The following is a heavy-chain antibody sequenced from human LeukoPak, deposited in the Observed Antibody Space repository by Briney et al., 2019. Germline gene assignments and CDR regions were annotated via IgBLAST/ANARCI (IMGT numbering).Heavy chain of an antibody. D-gene: IGHD3-10*01. V-gene: IGHV1-8*03. CDR1: GYTFTSYD. Sequence: ASVKVSCKASGYTFTSYDINWVRQATGQGLEWMGWMNPNSGNTGYAQKFQGRVTITRNTSISTAYMELSSLRSEDTAVYYCARAYGSGSYSYYYYYYMDVWGKGTTVTVSS. CDR3: ARAYGSGSYSYYYYYYMDV. J-gene: IGHJ6*03. CDR2: MNPNSGNT.